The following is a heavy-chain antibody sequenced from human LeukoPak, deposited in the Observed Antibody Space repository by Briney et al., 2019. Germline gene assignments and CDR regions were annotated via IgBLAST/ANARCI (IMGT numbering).Heavy chain of an antibody. CDR2: VSYDGSNK. V-gene: IGHV3-30-3*01. CDR3: AKDPNSVVGATGAFDI. Sequence: GRSLRLSCAASGFTFSSYAMHWVRQAPGKGLEWVSVVSYDGSNKYCADSVKGRFTISRDNSKNTLYLQMNSLRAEDTAVYYCAKDPNSVVGATGAFDIWGQGTMVTVSS. J-gene: IGHJ3*02. D-gene: IGHD2-21*01. CDR1: GFTFSSYA.